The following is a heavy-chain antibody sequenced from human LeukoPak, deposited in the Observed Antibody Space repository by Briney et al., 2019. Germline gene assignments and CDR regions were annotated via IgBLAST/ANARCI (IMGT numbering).Heavy chain of an antibody. V-gene: IGHV1-2*02. CDR1: GYTFTAYY. CDR3: ASFYAPDRGIESQNLVTVY. CDR2: INPNSGGT. J-gene: IGHJ4*02. D-gene: IGHD2/OR15-2a*01. Sequence: ASVKVSCKPSGYTFTAYYIHWVPQAPGQGLEWMGWINPNSGGTEYEQTFQGSITLTRDTSISTDYMELSRLRSDDTAVYYCASFYAPDRGIESQNLVTVYWGQGTLVSVSS.